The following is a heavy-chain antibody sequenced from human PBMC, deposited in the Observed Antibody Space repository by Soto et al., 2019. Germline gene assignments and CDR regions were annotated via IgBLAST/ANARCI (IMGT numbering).Heavy chain of an antibody. J-gene: IGHJ3*02. V-gene: IGHV1-46*03. D-gene: IGHD5-18*01. Sequence: ASVKVSCKASGYTFTSYYMHWVRQAPGQGLEWMGIINPSGGSTSYAQKFQGRVTMTRDTSTSTVYMELSSLRSEDTAVYYCAREEPDTAMVMFAFDIWGQGTMVTVSS. CDR2: INPSGGST. CDR3: AREEPDTAMVMFAFDI. CDR1: GYTFTSYY.